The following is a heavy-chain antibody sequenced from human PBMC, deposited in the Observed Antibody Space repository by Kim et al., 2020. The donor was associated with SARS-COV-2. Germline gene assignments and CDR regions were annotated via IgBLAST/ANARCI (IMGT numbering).Heavy chain of an antibody. CDR1: GFTFSSYA. CDR3: ARDYYDSSGYYFPDY. CDR2: ISYDGSNK. V-gene: IGHV3-30*04. Sequence: GGSLRLSCAASGFTFSSYAMHWVRQAPGKGLEWVAVISYDGSNKYYADSVKGRFTISRDNSKNTLYLQMNSLRAEDTAVYYCARDYYDSSGYYFPDYWG. D-gene: IGHD3-22*01. J-gene: IGHJ4*01.